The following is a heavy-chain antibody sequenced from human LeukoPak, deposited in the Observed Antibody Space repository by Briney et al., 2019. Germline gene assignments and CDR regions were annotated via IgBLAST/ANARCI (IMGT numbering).Heavy chain of an antibody. CDR2: ISSSSSYI. D-gene: IGHD2-15*01. V-gene: IGHV3-21*01. Sequence: PGGSLRLSCAASGFTFISYSMNWVRQAPGKGLEWVSAISSSSSYIYYADSLKGRFTISRDNAKNTLYLQMNSLRAEDTAVYYCARDNCSGGSCYSGRLVYWGQGTLVTVSS. CDR3: ARDNCSGGSCYSGRLVY. CDR1: GFTFISYS. J-gene: IGHJ4*02.